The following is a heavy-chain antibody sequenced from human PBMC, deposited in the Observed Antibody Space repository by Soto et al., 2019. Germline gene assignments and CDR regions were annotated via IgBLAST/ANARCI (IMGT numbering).Heavy chain of an antibody. CDR2: IYYSGST. V-gene: IGHV4-31*03. CDR3: ERENYDFWSGYRIDY. CDR1: GGSISSGGYY. D-gene: IGHD3-3*01. J-gene: IGHJ4*02. Sequence: SETLSLTCTVSGGSISSGGYYWSWIRQHPGKGLEWIGYIYYSGSTYYNPSLKSRVTISVDTSKNQFSLKLNSVTAADTAVYYCERENYDFWSGYRIDYWGQGTLVTVSS.